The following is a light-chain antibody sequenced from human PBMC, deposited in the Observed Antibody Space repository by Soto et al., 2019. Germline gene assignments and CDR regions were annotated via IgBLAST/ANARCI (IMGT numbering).Light chain of an antibody. V-gene: IGKV4-1*01. Sequence: DFVMTQSPDSLAVSLGERATINCKSSQSVLYSSNNKNYLAWYQQKSGQPPKLLMYWASTRESGVPDRFSGSGSGTDLTLTITSLRAEDVALYYCQQYYSTPLTFGQGTKVEIK. J-gene: IGKJ1*01. CDR1: QSVLYSSNNKNY. CDR3: QQYYSTPLT. CDR2: WAS.